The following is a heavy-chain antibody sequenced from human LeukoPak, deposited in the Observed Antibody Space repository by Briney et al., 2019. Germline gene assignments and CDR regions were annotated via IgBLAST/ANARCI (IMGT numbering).Heavy chain of an antibody. Sequence: SETLSLTCTVSGGSISSYYWSWLRQPAGKGLEWIGRISPSGSTDYNPSLRSRVTMSVDTSKNQFSLKLSSVTAADTAVYYCARVRSDDSSVDWGQGTLVTVSS. CDR2: ISPSGST. CDR1: GGSISSYY. CDR3: ARVRSDDSSVD. J-gene: IGHJ4*02. D-gene: IGHD3-22*01. V-gene: IGHV4-4*07.